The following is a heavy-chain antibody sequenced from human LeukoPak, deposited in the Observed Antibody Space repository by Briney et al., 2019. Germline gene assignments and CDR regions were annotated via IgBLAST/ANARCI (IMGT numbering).Heavy chain of an antibody. CDR3: VFGVRGIIPNPFDY. CDR1: GFTFSSYC. D-gene: IGHD3-10*01. V-gene: IGHV3-23*01. J-gene: IGHJ4*02. CDR2: ITGSGIDM. Sequence: PGGSLRLSCAASGFTFSSYCMSWVRLAPGRGLEWVSGITGSGIDMEYADSVKGRFTVSRGNSKSTLYLQMTSLRAEDTAVYYCVFGVRGIIPNPFDYWGQGTLVTVSS.